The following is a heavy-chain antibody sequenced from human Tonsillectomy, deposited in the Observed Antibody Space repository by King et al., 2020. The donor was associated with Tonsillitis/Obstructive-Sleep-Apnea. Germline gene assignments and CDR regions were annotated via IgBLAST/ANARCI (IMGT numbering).Heavy chain of an antibody. J-gene: IGHJ6*02. CDR2: ISSRGSTI. CDR1: GFSFSTYE. Sequence: VQLVESGGGLVQPGGSLRLSCAASGFSFSTYEMNWVRQAPGKGLEWVSYISSRGSTIYYADSVKGRFTISRDNDKNSLYLQMNSLRAEDTAVYYCARGPLVGAQTPYYYYGMDVWGQGTTVTVSS. CDR3: ARGPLVGAQTPYYYYGMDV. V-gene: IGHV3-48*03. D-gene: IGHD1-26*01.